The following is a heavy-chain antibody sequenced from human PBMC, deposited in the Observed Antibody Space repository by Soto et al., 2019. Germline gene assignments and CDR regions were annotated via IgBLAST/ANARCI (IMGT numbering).Heavy chain of an antibody. CDR2: VYYSGST. J-gene: IGHJ5*01. CDR1: GCSISGYY. CDR3: AMTVTTFYNWFDT. Sequence: QVQLQESGPGLVKPSETLSLTCTVSGCSISGYYWSWIRQSPEKGLAWIGHVYYSGSTQYNPSLMSWVTTSVDPSKNLFSLNLRSVTAADTAVYYCAMTVTTFYNWFDTWGHGILVTVSS. V-gene: IGHV4-59*08. D-gene: IGHD4-4*01.